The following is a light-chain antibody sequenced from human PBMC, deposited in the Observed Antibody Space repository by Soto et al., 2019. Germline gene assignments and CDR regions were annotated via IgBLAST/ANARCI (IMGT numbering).Light chain of an antibody. V-gene: IGLV2-8*01. Sequence: QSVLTQPPSASGSPGQSVTISCTGTSSDIGDYNYVSWYQQHPGKAPKLMIYELSKRPSGVPDRFSGSKSGNTASLTVSGLQAEDEADYYCSSYAGSNNFVVFGGGTKVTVL. CDR2: ELS. J-gene: IGLJ2*01. CDR1: SSDIGDYNY. CDR3: SSYAGSNNFVV.